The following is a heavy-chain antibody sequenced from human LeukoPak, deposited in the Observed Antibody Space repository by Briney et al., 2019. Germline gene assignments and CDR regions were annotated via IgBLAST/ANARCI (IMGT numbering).Heavy chain of an antibody. Sequence: GGSLRLSCAASGFTFSSYAISWVRQAPGNGLEWVSVITGSGGYTNHADSVKGRYTMSRDNSKNTVYLQMNSLRAEDTAVYYCAKVDDYGARWFFDYWGQGTLVTVSS. V-gene: IGHV3-23*01. CDR1: GFTFSSYA. J-gene: IGHJ4*02. CDR2: ITGSGGYT. D-gene: IGHD4/OR15-4a*01. CDR3: AKVDDYGARWFFDY.